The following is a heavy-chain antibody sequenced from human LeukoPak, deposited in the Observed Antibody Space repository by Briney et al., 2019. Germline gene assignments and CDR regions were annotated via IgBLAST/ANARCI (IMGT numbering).Heavy chain of an antibody. CDR1: GFTFNSYA. J-gene: IGHJ4*02. V-gene: IGHV3-30*04. D-gene: IGHD3-10*01. CDR2: ISYDGSNK. Sequence: PGGSLRLSCAASGFTFNSYAMHWVRQAPGKGLEWVAVISYDGSNKYYADSVKGRFTISRDNSKNTLYLQMNSLRAEDTAVYYCAKRVYGSGSYYDFDYWGQGTLVTVSS. CDR3: AKRVYGSGSYYDFDY.